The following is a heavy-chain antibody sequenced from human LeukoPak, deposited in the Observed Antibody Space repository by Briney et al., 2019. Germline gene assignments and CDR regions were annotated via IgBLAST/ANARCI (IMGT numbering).Heavy chain of an antibody. V-gene: IGHV1-2*02. CDR3: ARDFEYYGSGSYYNSLTFDY. D-gene: IGHD3-10*01. CDR2: INPNSGGT. J-gene: IGHJ4*02. CDR1: GYTFTGYY. Sequence: ASVKVSCKASGYTFTGYYMHWVRQAPGQGLEWMGWINPNSGGTNYAQKFQGRVTMTRDTSISTAYMELSRLRSDDTAVYYCARDFEYYGSGSYYNSLTFDYWGQGTLVTVSS.